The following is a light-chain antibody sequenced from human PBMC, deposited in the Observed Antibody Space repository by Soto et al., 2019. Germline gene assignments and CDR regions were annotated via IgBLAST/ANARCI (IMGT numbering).Light chain of an antibody. J-gene: IGLJ2*01. CDR1: SSDVGGYNY. CDR3: SSYTTSSTPGVV. Sequence: QSALTQPASVSGSPGQSITISCTGTSSDVGGYNYVSWYQQHPGKAPKLMIYEVTNRPSGVSNRFSGSKSGNMASLTISGLQAEDEADYSCSSYTTSSTPGVVFGGGTKLTVL. CDR2: EVT. V-gene: IGLV2-14*01.